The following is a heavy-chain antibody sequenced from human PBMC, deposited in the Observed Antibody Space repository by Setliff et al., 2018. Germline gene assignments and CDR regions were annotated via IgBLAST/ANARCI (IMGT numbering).Heavy chain of an antibody. CDR2: INPNSGGT. CDR3: ARSFSPAAGTGRFYYYYGMDV. CDR1: GYTFASYD. D-gene: IGHD6-13*01. Sequence: GASVKVSCKASGYTFASYDINWVRQAPGQGLEWMGWINPNSGGTNYAQKFQGWVTMTRDTSISTAYMELSRLRSDDTAVYYCARSFSPAAGTGRFYYYYGMDVWGQGTTVTVS. V-gene: IGHV1-2*04. J-gene: IGHJ6*02.